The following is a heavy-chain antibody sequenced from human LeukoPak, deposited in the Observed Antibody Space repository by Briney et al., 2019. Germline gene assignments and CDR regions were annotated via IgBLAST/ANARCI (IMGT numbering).Heavy chain of an antibody. CDR2: IYTSGST. CDR1: GGSISSYY. CDR3: AREDLYCSSTSCYPNWFDP. Sequence: PSETLSLTCTVSGGSISSYYWSWIRQPAGKGLEWIGRIYTSGSTNYNPSLKSRVAMSVDTSKNQFSLKLSSVTAADTAVYYCAREDLYCSSTSCYPNWFDPWGQGTLVTVSS. V-gene: IGHV4-4*07. J-gene: IGHJ5*02. D-gene: IGHD2-2*01.